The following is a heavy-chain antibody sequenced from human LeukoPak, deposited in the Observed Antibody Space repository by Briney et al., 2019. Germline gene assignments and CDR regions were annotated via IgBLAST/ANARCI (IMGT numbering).Heavy chain of an antibody. CDR2: TSPSGNTV. CDR3: ASFTDY. J-gene: IGHJ4*02. V-gene: IGHV3-48*03. CDR1: GFTFSGYE. Sequence: GGSLRLSCAASGFTFSGYEMTWVRQAPGRGLEWVAYTSPSGNTVYYADSVKGRFTMSRDNAKNSLYLQMNSLRVEDTAVYYCASFTDYWGQGTQVTVSS.